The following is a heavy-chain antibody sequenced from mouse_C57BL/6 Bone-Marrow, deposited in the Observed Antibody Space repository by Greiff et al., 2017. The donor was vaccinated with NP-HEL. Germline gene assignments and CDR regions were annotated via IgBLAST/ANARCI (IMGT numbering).Heavy chain of an antibody. CDR3: ARRAGYYFDY. V-gene: IGHV1-82*01. D-gene: IGHD3-3*01. CDR1: GYAFSSSW. J-gene: IGHJ2*01. CDR2: IYPGDGDT. Sequence: VQGVESGPELVKPGASVKISCKASGYAFSSSWMNWVKQRPGKGLEWIGRIYPGDGDTNYNGKFKGKATLTADKSSSTAYMQLSSLTSEDSAVYFCARRAGYYFDYWGQGTTLTVSS.